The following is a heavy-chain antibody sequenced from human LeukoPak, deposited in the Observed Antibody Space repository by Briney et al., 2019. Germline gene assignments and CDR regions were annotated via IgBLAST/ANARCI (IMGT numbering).Heavy chain of an antibody. CDR3: ARVGGEGLVLDGVWFDP. Sequence: SSETLSLTCTVSGGSISSSSYYWGWIRQPPGEGLEWIGSIYYSGSTYYNPSLKSRVTISVDTSKNQFSLKLSSVTAADTAVYYCARVGGEGLVLDGVWFDPWGQGTLVTVSS. CDR2: IYYSGST. V-gene: IGHV4-39*07. J-gene: IGHJ5*02. CDR1: GGSISSSSYY. D-gene: IGHD6-19*01.